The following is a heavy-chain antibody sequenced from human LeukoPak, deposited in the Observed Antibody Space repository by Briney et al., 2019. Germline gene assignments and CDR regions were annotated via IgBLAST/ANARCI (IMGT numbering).Heavy chain of an antibody. CDR2: IIPIFGTA. J-gene: IGHJ4*02. CDR1: GGTFSSYA. Sequence: GASVKVSCKASGGTFSSYAISWVRQAPGQGLEWMGGIIPIFGTANYAQKFQGRVTITADESTSTAYMELSSLRSEDTAVYYCARGDLGELSPPLRYWGQGTLVIVSS. D-gene: IGHD3-16*02. CDR3: ARGDLGELSPPLRY. V-gene: IGHV1-69*13.